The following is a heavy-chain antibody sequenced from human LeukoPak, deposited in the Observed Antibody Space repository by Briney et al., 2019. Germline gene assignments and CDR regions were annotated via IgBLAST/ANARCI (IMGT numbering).Heavy chain of an antibody. Sequence: SETLSLTCTVSGGSISSYYWSWIRQPPGKGLEWIGYIYTSGSTNYNPSLKSRVTISVDTSKKQFSLKLTSVTAADTAVYYCARSRTYYYDRSGYYLFDPWGQGTLVTVSS. J-gene: IGHJ5*02. V-gene: IGHV4-4*09. CDR3: ARSRTYYYDRSGYYLFDP. CDR2: IYTSGST. CDR1: GGSISSYY. D-gene: IGHD3-22*01.